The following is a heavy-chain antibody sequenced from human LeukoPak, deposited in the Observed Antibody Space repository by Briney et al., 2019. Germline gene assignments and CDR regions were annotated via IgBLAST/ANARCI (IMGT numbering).Heavy chain of an antibody. D-gene: IGHD3-22*01. CDR1: GGSISSYY. J-gene: IGHJ4*02. V-gene: IGHV4-59*01. CDR2: IYYSGST. CDR3: ASGHYDSSGYVDDY. Sequence: PSETLSLTCTVSGGSISSYYWSWIRQPPGKGLEWIGYIYYSGSTNYNPSLRSRVTISVDTSKNQFSLKLSSVTAADTAVYYCASGHYDSSGYVDDYWGQGTLVTVSS.